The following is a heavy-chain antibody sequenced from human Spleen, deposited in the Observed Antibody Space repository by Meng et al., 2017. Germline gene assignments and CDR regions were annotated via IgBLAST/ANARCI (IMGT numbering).Heavy chain of an antibody. CDR3: TRLRDKSGWPEHFQH. D-gene: IGHD6-19*01. CDR2: INPKSGGT. V-gene: IGHV1-2*02. J-gene: IGHJ1*01. Sequence: ASVKVSCKASGFTFTDYYLHWVRQAPGQGLECLGWINPKSGGTNYAQKFQGRVTMTSDTSISTAYMELSSLRSDDTAVYYCTRLRDKSGWPEHFQHWGQGTLVTVSS. CDR1: GFTFTDYY.